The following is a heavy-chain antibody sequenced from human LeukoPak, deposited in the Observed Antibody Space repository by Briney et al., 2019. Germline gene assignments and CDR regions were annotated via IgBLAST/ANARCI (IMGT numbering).Heavy chain of an antibody. V-gene: IGHV3-21*01. CDR1: GFTFSSYE. Sequence: GGSLRLSCAASGFTFSSYEMNWVRQAPGKGLEWVSSISSSSSYIYYADSVKGRFTISRDNAKNSLYLQMNSLRAEDTAVYYCASFGVRYFDWPHWGQGTLVTVSS. J-gene: IGHJ4*02. D-gene: IGHD3-9*01. CDR2: ISSSSSYI. CDR3: ASFGVRYFDWPH.